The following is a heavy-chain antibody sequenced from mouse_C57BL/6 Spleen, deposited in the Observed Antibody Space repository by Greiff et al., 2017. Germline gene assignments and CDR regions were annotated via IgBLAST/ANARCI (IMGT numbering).Heavy chain of an antibody. CDR2: IWRGGST. CDR3: AKNRGVNYDVLAY. Sequence: VQLQQSGPGLVQPSQSLSITCTVSGFSLTSYGVHWVRQSPGKGLEWLGVIWRGGSTDYNAAFMSRLSITKDNSKSQVFFKMNSLQADDTAIYYCAKNRGVNYDVLAYWGQGTLVTVSA. V-gene: IGHV2-5*01. CDR1: GFSLTSYG. J-gene: IGHJ3*01. D-gene: IGHD2-3*01.